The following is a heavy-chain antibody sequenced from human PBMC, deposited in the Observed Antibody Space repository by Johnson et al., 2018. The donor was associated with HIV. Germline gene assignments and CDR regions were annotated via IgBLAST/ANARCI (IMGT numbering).Heavy chain of an antibody. J-gene: IGHJ3*02. Sequence: VQLVESGGGLVQPGRSLRLSCASSGFSFDDYAMHWVRQAPGKGLVWVSGINWNGGSTGYADSVRGRFTISRDNAKNSLYLQMNSLRAEDTALYYCAKDIRADNRGSAFDIWGQGTMVTVSS. CDR3: AKDIRADNRGSAFDI. CDR1: GFSFDDYA. V-gene: IGHV3-20*04. D-gene: IGHD3-10*01. CDR2: INWNGGST.